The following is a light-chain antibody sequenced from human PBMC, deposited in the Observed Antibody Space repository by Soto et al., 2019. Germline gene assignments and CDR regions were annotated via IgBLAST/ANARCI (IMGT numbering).Light chain of an antibody. CDR3: QQHNDYSPVT. CDR2: DAS. V-gene: IGKV1-5*01. CDR1: QTIGSS. J-gene: IGKJ2*01. Sequence: DIQMTQSPSTLSASVRDRVTITCRASQTIGSSLAWYQHKPGKAPKLLIFDASTLQTGVSSRFSGSGFGTDFTLTISNLQPDDFATYYCQQHNDYSPVTFGQGTKLEIK.